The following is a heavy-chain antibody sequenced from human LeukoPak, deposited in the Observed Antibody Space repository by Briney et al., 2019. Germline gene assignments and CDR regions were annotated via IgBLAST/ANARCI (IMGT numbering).Heavy chain of an antibody. V-gene: IGHV3-30-3*01. CDR2: ISYDGSNK. J-gene: IGHJ4*02. CDR1: GFTFSSYA. D-gene: IGHD2-2*02. Sequence: GGSLRLSCAASGFTFSSYAMHWVRLAPGKGLEWVAVISYDGSNKYYADSVKGRFTISRDNAKNSLYLQMNSLRAEDTAVYYCARDDCSSTSCYIPHVSFDYWGQGTLVTVSS. CDR3: ARDDCSSTSCYIPHVSFDY.